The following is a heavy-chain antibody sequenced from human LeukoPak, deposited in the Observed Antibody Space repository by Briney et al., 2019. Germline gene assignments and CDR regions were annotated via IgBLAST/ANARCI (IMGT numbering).Heavy chain of an antibody. CDR2: IYYSGST. J-gene: IGHJ4*02. CDR3: ARAPDYYDSSGLPGY. Sequence: SQTLSLTCTVSGGSISSGDYYWSWIRQPPGKGLEWIGYIYYSGSTYYNPSLKSRVTISVDTSKNQFSLKLSSVTAADTAVYYCARAPDYYDSSGLPGYWGQGTLVTVSS. D-gene: IGHD3-22*01. V-gene: IGHV4-30-4*01. CDR1: GGSISSGDYY.